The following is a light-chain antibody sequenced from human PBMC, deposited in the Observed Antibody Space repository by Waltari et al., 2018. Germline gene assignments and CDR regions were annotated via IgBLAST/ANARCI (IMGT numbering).Light chain of an antibody. CDR1: SADVGTYQY. J-gene: IGLJ2*01. V-gene: IGLV2-8*01. CDR2: EVT. CDR3: TSYAGAHNLL. Sequence: QSALTQPPPASGSPGQSVTISCAGTSADVGTYQYVSWYQQHPGRPPKLIIYEVTKRPSGVAARFSGSKSGNTASLTVSGLQAEDEADYYCTSYAGAHNLLFGGGTKLTVL.